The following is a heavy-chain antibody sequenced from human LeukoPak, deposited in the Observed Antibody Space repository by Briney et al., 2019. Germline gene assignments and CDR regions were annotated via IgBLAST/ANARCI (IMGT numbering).Heavy chain of an antibody. Sequence: PGGSLRLSCAASGFTFSNHWMSWVRQAPGKGLEWVSYISSSSSTIYYADSVKGRFTISRDNAKNSLYLQMNSLRAEDTAVYYCARDPRNLFYYYGMDVWGQGTTVTVSS. D-gene: IGHD1-14*01. CDR3: ARDPRNLFYYYGMDV. V-gene: IGHV3-48*01. J-gene: IGHJ6*02. CDR2: ISSSSSTI. CDR1: GFTFSNHW.